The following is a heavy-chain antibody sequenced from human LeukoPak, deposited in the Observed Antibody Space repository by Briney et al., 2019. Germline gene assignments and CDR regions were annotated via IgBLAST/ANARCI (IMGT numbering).Heavy chain of an antibody. CDR2: ISSSSSYI. CDR3: ASLSITMIVVAYTPLDY. D-gene: IGHD3-22*01. V-gene: IGHV3-21*01. CDR1: GFTFSSYS. Sequence: GGSLRLSCAASGFTFSSYSMNWVRQAPGKGLEWVSSISSSSSYIYYADSVKGRFTISRDNAKNSLYPQMNSLRAEDTAVYYCASLSITMIVVAYTPLDYWGQGTLVTVSS. J-gene: IGHJ4*02.